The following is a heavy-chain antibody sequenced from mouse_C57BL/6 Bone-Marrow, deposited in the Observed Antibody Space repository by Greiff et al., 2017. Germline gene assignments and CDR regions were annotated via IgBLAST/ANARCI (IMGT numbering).Heavy chain of an antibody. Sequence: EVKLMESGGGLVKPGGSLKLSCAASGFTFSDYGMHWVRQAPEKGLEWVAYISSGSSTIYYADTVKGRFTISRDNAKNTLFLQMTSLRSEDTAMYYCARHYGSSSYYFDYWGQGTTLTVSS. J-gene: IGHJ2*01. CDR2: ISSGSSTI. CDR3: ARHYGSSSYYFDY. V-gene: IGHV5-17*01. D-gene: IGHD1-1*01. CDR1: GFTFSDYG.